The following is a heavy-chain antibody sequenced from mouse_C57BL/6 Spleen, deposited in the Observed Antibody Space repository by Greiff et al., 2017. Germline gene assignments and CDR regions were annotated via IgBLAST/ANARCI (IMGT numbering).Heavy chain of an antibody. CDR1: GYTFTSYW. D-gene: IGHD1-1*01. CDR3: ARWDYGSSYDAMDY. Sequence: QVQLKQPGAELVKPGASVKLSCKASGYTFTSYWMHWVKQRPGQGLEWIGMIHPNSGSTNYNEKFKSKATLTVDKSSSTAYMQLSSLTSEDSAVYYCARWDYGSSYDAMDYWGQGTSVTVSS. V-gene: IGHV1-64*01. CDR2: IHPNSGST. J-gene: IGHJ4*01.